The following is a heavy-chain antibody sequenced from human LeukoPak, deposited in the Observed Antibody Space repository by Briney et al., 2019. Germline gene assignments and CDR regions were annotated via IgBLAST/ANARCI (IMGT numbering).Heavy chain of an antibody. CDR2: ISGSGVTT. D-gene: IGHD3-9*01. Sequence: GGSLRLSCAASGFTFSTYAMSWVRQAPGKGLEWVSAISGSGVTTYYADSVKGRFTISRDNSRNTLYLQMNSLRAEDTAVYYCAKDPAARPLRLVTDDAFDIWGQGTMVTVSS. CDR3: AKDPAARPLRLVTDDAFDI. V-gene: IGHV3-23*01. J-gene: IGHJ3*02. CDR1: GFTFSTYA.